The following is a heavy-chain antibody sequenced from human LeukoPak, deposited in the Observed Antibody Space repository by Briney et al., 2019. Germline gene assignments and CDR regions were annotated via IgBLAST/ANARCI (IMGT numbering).Heavy chain of an antibody. V-gene: IGHV1-2*02. Sequence: ASVKVSCKASGYTFTGYYMHWVRQAPGQGLEWMGWINPNSGGTNYAQKFQGRVTMTRDTSISTAYMELSRLRSDDTAVYYCARGLTMVRGVIIPPGFDYWGQGTLVTVSS. CDR1: GYTFTGYY. CDR2: INPNSGGT. CDR3: ARGLTMVRGVIIPPGFDY. D-gene: IGHD3-10*01. J-gene: IGHJ4*02.